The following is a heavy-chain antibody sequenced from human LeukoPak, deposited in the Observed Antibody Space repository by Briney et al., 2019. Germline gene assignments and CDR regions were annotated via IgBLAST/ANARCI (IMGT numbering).Heavy chain of an antibody. Sequence: GGSLRLSCAASGFTFSRYWMSWVRQAPGKGLEWVANIKQDGSGRYYVDSVKGRFTISRDNAKNSLYLQMNSLRVEDTAVYYCARDFPDSSGYFPLYDYWGQGTLVTVSP. D-gene: IGHD3-22*01. CDR3: ARDFPDSSGYFPLYDY. J-gene: IGHJ4*02. V-gene: IGHV3-7*01. CDR1: GFTFSRYW. CDR2: IKQDGSGR.